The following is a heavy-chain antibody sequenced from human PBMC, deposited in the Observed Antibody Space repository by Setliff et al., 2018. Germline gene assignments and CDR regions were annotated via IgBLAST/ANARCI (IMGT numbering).Heavy chain of an antibody. D-gene: IGHD2-8*01. V-gene: IGHV4-38-2*02. CDR1: GYSISSGYY. J-gene: IGHJ4*02. CDR3: ASGGFGVYYFDY. CDR2: MYHSGSV. Sequence: SETLSLTCTVSGYSISSGYYWGWIRQPPGKGLEWIGNMYHSGSVYYNPSLKSRVTISVDTSKNQFSLKVTSVTAADTAVYYCASGGFGVYYFDYWGQGTLVTVSS.